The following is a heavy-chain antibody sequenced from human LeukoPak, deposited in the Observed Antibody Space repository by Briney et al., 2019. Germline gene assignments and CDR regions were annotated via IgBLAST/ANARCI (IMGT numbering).Heavy chain of an antibody. Sequence: GGSLRLSCAASGFTFSSYEMNWVRQAPGKGLEWVSSISSSSSYIYYADSVKGRFTISRDNAKNSLYLQMNSLRAEDTAVYYCARSTMVRGVINAFDYWGQGTLVTVSS. D-gene: IGHD3-10*01. CDR3: ARSTMVRGVINAFDY. J-gene: IGHJ4*02. CDR1: GFTFSSYE. CDR2: ISSSSSYI. V-gene: IGHV3-21*01.